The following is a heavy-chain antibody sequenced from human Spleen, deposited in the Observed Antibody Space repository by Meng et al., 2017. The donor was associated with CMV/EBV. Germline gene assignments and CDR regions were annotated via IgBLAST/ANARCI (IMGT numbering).Heavy chain of an antibody. Sequence: GESLKISCKASGDIFINDWIGWVREMPGKGLEWMGIVFAGDSDTSDSPSFQGQVTISADKSISTAYLHFSSLKASDTAIYYCACGHSAWYRFDYWGQGSLVTVSS. CDR2: VFAGDSDT. D-gene: IGHD6-19*01. V-gene: IGHV5-51*01. J-gene: IGHJ4*02. CDR1: GDIFINDW. CDR3: ACGHSAWYRFDY.